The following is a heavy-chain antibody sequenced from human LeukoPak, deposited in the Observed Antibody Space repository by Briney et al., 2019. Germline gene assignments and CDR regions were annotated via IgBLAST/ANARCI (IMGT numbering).Heavy chain of an antibody. CDR3: AREGVAAADPFDY. V-gene: IGHV1-8*01. Sequence: ASVKVPCKASGYTFTSYDINWVRQATGQGLEWMGWMNPNSGNTGYAQKFQGRVTMTRNTSISTAYMELSSLRSEDTAVYYCAREGVAAADPFDYWGQGTLVTVSS. CDR2: MNPNSGNT. D-gene: IGHD6-13*01. CDR1: GYTFTSYD. J-gene: IGHJ4*02.